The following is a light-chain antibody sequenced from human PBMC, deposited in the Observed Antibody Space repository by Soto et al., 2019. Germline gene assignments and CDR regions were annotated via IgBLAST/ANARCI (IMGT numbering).Light chain of an antibody. CDR3: QQYDSYPRT. CDR1: QGISSY. CDR2: AAS. Sequence: AIRMTQSPSSLSASTGDRVTITCRASQGISSYLAWYQQKPGKAPKLLIYAASTLQSGVPSRFSGSGSGTDFTLTISCLQSEDFATYYCQQYDSYPRTFGQGTKV. V-gene: IGKV1-8*01. J-gene: IGKJ1*01.